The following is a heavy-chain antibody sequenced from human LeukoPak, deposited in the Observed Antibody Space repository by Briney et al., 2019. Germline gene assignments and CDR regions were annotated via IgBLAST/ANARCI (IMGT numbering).Heavy chain of an antibody. Sequence: GGSLRLSCAVSGVTVSGDYMSWVRQAPREGLEWVSVMYYGGATYYADSVTGRFTISRDNSKNTLYLQMNSLRADGTAVYYCARSGLSRFDYWGQGTLVTVSS. D-gene: IGHD4/OR15-4a*01. CDR2: MYYGGAT. V-gene: IGHV3-53*01. CDR3: ARSGLSRFDY. J-gene: IGHJ4*02. CDR1: GVTVSGDY.